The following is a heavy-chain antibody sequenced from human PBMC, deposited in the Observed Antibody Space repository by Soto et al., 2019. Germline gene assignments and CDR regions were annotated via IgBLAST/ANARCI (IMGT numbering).Heavy chain of an antibody. V-gene: IGHV3-30*04. J-gene: IGHJ4*02. Sequence: QVQLVESGGGVVQPGRSLRLSCAASGFTFSSYVMHWVRQAPGKGLEWVAAISYDGSNRYYADSVKGRFTISRDNSKNTLYLQMNSLRAEDTAVYYCASEGFSSGWGLDYWGQGTLVTVSS. CDR3: ASEGFSSGWGLDY. D-gene: IGHD3-3*01. CDR1: GFTFSSYV. CDR2: ISYDGSNR.